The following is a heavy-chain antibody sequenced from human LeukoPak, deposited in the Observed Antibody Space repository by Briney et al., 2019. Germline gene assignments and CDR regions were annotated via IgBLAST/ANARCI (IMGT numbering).Heavy chain of an antibody. Sequence: GESLKISFKGSGXSFTSYCISWVRQMPGKGLEWMGRIDPSDSYTNYSPSFQGHVTISADKSISTAYLQWSSLKASDTAMYYCARQSVGATPFDYWGQGTLVTVSS. CDR1: GXSFTSYC. V-gene: IGHV5-10-1*01. D-gene: IGHD1-26*01. CDR2: IDPSDSYT. CDR3: ARQSVGATPFDY. J-gene: IGHJ4*02.